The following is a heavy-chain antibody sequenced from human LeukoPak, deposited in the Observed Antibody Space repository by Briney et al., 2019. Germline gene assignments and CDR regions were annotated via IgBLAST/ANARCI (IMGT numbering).Heavy chain of an antibody. V-gene: IGHV3-30-3*01. CDR1: GFIFSSYA. J-gene: IGHJ4*02. CDR3: AKDIADEESPSPDY. Sequence: GGSLRLSCAASGFIFSSYAMHWVRQAPGKGLEWVAVISYDGSNKYYADSVKGRFTISRDNSKNTLYLQMNSLRAEDTVVYYCAKDIADEESPSPDYWGQGTLVTVSS. D-gene: IGHD3-16*02. CDR2: ISYDGSNK.